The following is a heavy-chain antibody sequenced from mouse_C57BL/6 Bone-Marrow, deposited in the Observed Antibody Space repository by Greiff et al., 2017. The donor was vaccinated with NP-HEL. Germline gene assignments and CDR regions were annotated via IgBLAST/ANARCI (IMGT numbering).Heavy chain of an antibody. CDR1: GFTFTDYY. CDR2: IRNKANGYTT. V-gene: IGHV7-3*01. CDR3: ARSIYYDYADDPIYAMDY. J-gene: IGHJ4*01. Sequence: EVQRVESGGGLVQPGGSLSLSCAASGFTFTDYYMSWVRQPPGKALEWLGFIRNKANGYTTEYSASVKGRFTISRDNSQSILYLQMNALRAEDSATYYCARSIYYDYADDPIYAMDYRGQGTSVTVSS. D-gene: IGHD2-4*01.